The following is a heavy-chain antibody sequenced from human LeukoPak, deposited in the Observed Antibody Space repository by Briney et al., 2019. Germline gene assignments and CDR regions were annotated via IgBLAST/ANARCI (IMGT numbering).Heavy chain of an antibody. Sequence: GGSLRLSCAASGFTFSSYAMSWVRQAPGKGLEWVSAISGSGGSTYYADSVKGRFTISRDNPKNTLYLQMNSLRAEDTAVYYCAKSTRFGELLPLNWFDPWGQGTLVTFSS. CDR1: GFTFSSYA. V-gene: IGHV3-23*01. D-gene: IGHD3-10*01. J-gene: IGHJ5*02. CDR3: AKSTRFGELLPLNWFDP. CDR2: ISGSGGST.